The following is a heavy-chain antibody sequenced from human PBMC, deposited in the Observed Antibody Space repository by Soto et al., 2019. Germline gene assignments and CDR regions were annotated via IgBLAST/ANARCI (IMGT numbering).Heavy chain of an antibody. Sequence: GGSLRLSCVASGVTFDDYAMHWVRQAPGKGLEWVSGISWNSGTTAYADSVKGRFTIARDNSKNTLYLQMNSLRAEDTAVYYCAKVATGPNFDYWGQGTLVTVSS. CDR1: GVTFDDYA. J-gene: IGHJ4*02. V-gene: IGHV3-9*01. CDR2: ISWNSGTT. D-gene: IGHD5-12*01. CDR3: AKVATGPNFDY.